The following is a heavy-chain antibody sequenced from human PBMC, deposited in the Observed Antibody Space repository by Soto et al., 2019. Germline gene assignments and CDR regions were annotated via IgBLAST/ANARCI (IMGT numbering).Heavy chain of an antibody. J-gene: IGHJ6*02. CDR2: ISGYNGNT. Sequence: QVQLVQSGAEVKKPGASVKVSCKASGYTFTNYGFSWVRQAPGQGLEWMGWISGYNGNTKYVEKFQRRVTMTADTSTSTAHMELRSLRSDDTAVYYCAREGPAPYYYYGMDVWGQGTAVTVSS. V-gene: IGHV1-18*01. CDR1: GYTFTNYG. CDR3: AREGPAPYYYYGMDV.